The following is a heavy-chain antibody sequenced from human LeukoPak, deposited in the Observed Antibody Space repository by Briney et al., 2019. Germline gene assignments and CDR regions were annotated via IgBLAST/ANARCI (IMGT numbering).Heavy chain of an antibody. CDR2: IYYTGST. CDR3: ARGGNYWPQWWFDP. V-gene: IGHV4-59*01. D-gene: IGHD1-26*01. Sequence: PSQTLSLTCTVSGGSISTYYWSWIRQPPGKGLEWIGYIYYTGSTSYNPSLKSRVTMSLDASKNQFSLELNSVTPADTAVYYCARGGNYWPQWWFDPWGRGTLVSVSS. CDR1: GGSISTYY. J-gene: IGHJ5*02.